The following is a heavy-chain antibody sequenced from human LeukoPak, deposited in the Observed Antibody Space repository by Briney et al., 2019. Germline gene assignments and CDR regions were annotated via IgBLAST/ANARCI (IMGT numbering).Heavy chain of an antibody. J-gene: IGHJ6*03. CDR2: TYYRSKWYN. CDR3: ARTPRAARHYYYYMDV. Sequence: SQTLSLTCAISGDSVSSNSAAWNWIRQSPSRGLEWLGRTYYRSKWYNDYAVSVKSRITINPDTSKNQFSLQLNSVTPEDTAVYYCARTPRAARHYYYYMDVWGKGTTVTVSS. CDR1: GDSVSSNSAA. V-gene: IGHV6-1*01. D-gene: IGHD6-6*01.